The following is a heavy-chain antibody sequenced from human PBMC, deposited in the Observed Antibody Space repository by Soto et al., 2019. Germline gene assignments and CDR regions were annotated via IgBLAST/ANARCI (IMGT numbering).Heavy chain of an antibody. D-gene: IGHD2-8*01. CDR1: GYSFTSYW. Sequence: PGESLKISCKGSGYSFTSYWIGWVRQMPGKGLEWMGIIYPGDPDTRYSPSFQGQVTISADKSISTAYLQWSSLKASDTAMYYCARQVGVRSNIASSFDYYYYYMDVWGKGTTVTVSS. CDR3: ARQVGVRSNIASSFDYYYYYMDV. CDR2: IYPGDPDT. V-gene: IGHV5-51*01. J-gene: IGHJ6*03.